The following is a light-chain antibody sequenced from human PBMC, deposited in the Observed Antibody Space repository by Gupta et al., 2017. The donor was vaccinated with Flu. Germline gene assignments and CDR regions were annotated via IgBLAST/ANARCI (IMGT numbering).Light chain of an antibody. CDR2: GNN. Sequence: QSVLTPPPSVSGAPGQRVTISCTGSSPNIGAGYDVHWYQQLPGTAPKLLIFGNNNRPAGVPDRFSGSKSGTSAALAITGLQAEDESDYYCQSYDSSLSVWVFGGGTKLTVL. V-gene: IGLV1-40*01. CDR1: SPNIGAGYD. CDR3: QSYDSSLSVWV. J-gene: IGLJ3*02.